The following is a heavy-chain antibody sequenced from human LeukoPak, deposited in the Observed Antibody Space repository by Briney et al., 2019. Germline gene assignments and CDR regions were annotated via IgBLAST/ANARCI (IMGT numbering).Heavy chain of an antibody. J-gene: IGHJ4*02. CDR2: MNPNSGNT. CDR3: ARSSVGATGDLDY. Sequence: ASVKVSCKASGYTFTSYDINWVRQAPGQGLEWMGWMNPNSGNTGYAQKFQGRVTMTRNTSISTAYMELSSLRSEDTAVYYCARSSVGATGDLDYWGQGTLVTVSS. V-gene: IGHV1-8*01. CDR1: GYTFTSYD. D-gene: IGHD1-26*01.